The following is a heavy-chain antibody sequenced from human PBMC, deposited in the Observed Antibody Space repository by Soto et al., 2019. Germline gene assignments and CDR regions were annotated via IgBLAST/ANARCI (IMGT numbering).Heavy chain of an antibody. D-gene: IGHD3-22*01. Sequence: GESLKISCEGSGYSFRNYWIGWVRQVPGTGLEWVGIIYPGDSDTIYNPSFQGHVIISSDKSINTAYLQWNSLKPSDTAIYYCARHCTPDYESRDHFYADYRGQGTQVNLSS. CDR3: ARHCTPDYESRDHFYADY. V-gene: IGHV5-51*01. CDR2: IYPGDSDT. J-gene: IGHJ4*02. CDR1: GYSFRNYW.